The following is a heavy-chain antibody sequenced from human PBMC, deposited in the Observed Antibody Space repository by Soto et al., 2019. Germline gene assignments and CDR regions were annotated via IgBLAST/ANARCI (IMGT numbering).Heavy chain of an antibody. CDR2: IIPIFGTA. D-gene: IGHD6-6*01. J-gene: IGHJ6*02. CDR1: GGTFSSYA. Sequence: SVKVSCKASGGTFSSYAISWVRQAPGQVLEWMGGIIPIFGTANYAQKFQGRVTITADESTSTAYMELSSLRSEDTAVYYCARDPLSDSSSSEYYYYGMDVWGQGTTVTVSS. V-gene: IGHV1-69*13. CDR3: ARDPLSDSSSSEYYYYGMDV.